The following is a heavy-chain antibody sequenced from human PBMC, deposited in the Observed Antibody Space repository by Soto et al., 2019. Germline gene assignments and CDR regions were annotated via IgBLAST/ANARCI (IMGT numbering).Heavy chain of an antibody. CDR3: ARGIAARSSGWYYFDY. CDR2: ISSSSSYT. V-gene: IGHV3-11*06. J-gene: IGHJ4*02. Sequence: GWSLRLSCAASGFTFSDYYMSWIRQAPGKGLEWVSYISSSSSYTNYADSVKGRFTISRDNAKNSLYLQMNSLRAEDTAVYYCARGIAARSSGWYYFDYWGQGTLVTVSS. D-gene: IGHD6-19*01. CDR1: GFTFSDYY.